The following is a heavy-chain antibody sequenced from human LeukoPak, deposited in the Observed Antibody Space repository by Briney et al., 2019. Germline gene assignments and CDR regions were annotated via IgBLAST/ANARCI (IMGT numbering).Heavy chain of an antibody. CDR3: ARDPPTRDSRNYFHY. CDR2: INPSGGRT. Sequence: RASVKVSCKASGYTLTSYYMHWVRQAPGQGLEWMGVINPSGGRTNYAQKFQGRVTMTRDTSTSTVYMELSSLRSEDTAVYYCARDPPTRDSRNYFHYWGQGTLVIVSS. J-gene: IGHJ4*02. CDR1: GYTLTSYY. V-gene: IGHV1-46*01. D-gene: IGHD3-22*01.